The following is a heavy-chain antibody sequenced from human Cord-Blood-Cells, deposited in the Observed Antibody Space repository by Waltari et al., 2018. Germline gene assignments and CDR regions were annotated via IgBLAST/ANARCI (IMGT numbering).Heavy chain of an antibody. D-gene: IGHD4-17*01. CDR1: GFTFSSYS. CDR2: ISSSSRYI. V-gene: IGHV3-21*01. Sequence: EVQLVESGGGLVKPGGSLRLSCAASGFTFSSYSMNWVRQAPGKGLEWVSSISSSSRYIYYADSVKGRFTISRDNAKNSLYLQMNSLRAEDTAVYYCARGGDYGDYPDYWGQGTLVTVSS. CDR3: ARGGDYGDYPDY. J-gene: IGHJ4*02.